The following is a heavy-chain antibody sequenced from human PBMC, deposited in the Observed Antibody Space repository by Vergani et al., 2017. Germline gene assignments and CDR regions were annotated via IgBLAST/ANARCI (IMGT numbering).Heavy chain of an antibody. CDR2: ISGSGGST. D-gene: IGHD3-10*01. V-gene: IGHV3-23*01. CDR3: ARSFVESPSYYYYYYMDV. J-gene: IGHJ6*03. Sequence: EVQLLESGGGLVQPGGSLRLSCAASGFTFSSYAMSWVRQAPGKGLEWVSAISGSGGSTYYADSVKGRFTISRDNSKNTLYLQMNSLRAEDTAVYYCARSFVESPSYYYYYYMDVWGKGTTVTVSS. CDR1: GFTFSSYA.